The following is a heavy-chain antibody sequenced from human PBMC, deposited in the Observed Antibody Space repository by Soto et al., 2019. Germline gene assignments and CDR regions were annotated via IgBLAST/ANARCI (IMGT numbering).Heavy chain of an antibody. CDR3: ARRAIRYCSSSSCRPYYGVDV. CDR1: GFSFSNFW. CDR2: IKQDGSEN. J-gene: IGHJ6*02. V-gene: IGHV3-7*01. Sequence: GGSLRLSCAASGFSFSNFWMSWVRQAPGKGLEWVANIKQDGSENYHVDSVKGRFTISRDNARNSLYLQMNSLRAEDTAAYYCARRAIRYCSSSSCRPYYGVDVWGQGTTVTVSS. D-gene: IGHD2-2*01.